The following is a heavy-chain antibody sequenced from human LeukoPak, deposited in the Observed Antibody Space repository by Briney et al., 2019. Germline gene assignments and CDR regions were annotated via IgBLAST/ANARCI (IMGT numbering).Heavy chain of an antibody. V-gene: IGHV3-15*01. D-gene: IGHD6-19*01. CDR1: GFTFTNAW. CDR3: TTNPRSQTGYSAGWYVGNY. Sequence: GGSLRLSCAASGFTFTNAWMTWVRQSPGKGLEWVGRIKSQSDGGTTDYAAPVKGRFAISRDDSENTVYLQMSSLKAEDTAVYYCTTNPRSQTGYSAGWYVGNYWGQGTPVTVSS. J-gene: IGHJ4*02. CDR2: IKSQSDGGTT.